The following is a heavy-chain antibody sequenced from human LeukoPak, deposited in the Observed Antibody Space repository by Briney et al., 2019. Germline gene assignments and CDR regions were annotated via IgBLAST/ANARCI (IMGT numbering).Heavy chain of an antibody. D-gene: IGHD5-18*01. CDR3: ARVGYSFGNDY. J-gene: IGHJ4*02. CDR1: GASISSYY. Sequence: PSETLSLTCPVSGASISSYYWSWIRQPPGKGLEWIGYIYYSGNTNYNPSLKSRVTISIDTSKNQFSLKLNSLTAADTAVYYCARVGYSFGNDYWGQGTLVTVSS. V-gene: IGHV4-59*01. CDR2: IYYSGNT.